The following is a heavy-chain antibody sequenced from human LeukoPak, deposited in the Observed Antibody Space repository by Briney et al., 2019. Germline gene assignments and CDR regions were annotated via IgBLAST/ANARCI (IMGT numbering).Heavy chain of an antibody. CDR3: ARRPVVSAAIWGYENSHP. CDR2: IYYSGST. D-gene: IGHD2-2*01. Sequence: EXXSLTCTVSGGSISSSSYYWGWLRQPPGKGREWLGSIYYSGSTYYNPSLKSRVTISVDTSKNQFSLNLSSVTAADTAVYYCARRPVVSAAIWGYENSHPWGQGTLVTVSS. V-gene: IGHV4-39*01. J-gene: IGHJ5*02. CDR1: GGSISSSSYY.